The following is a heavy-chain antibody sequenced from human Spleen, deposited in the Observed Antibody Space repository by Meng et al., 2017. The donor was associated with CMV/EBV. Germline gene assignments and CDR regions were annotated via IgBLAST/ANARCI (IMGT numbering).Heavy chain of an antibody. Sequence: GESLKISCVASGFPFSSYSMNWVRQAPGKGLEWVSSISSSSSYIYYADSVKGRFTISRNNAENSLYLQMSSLRAEDTAAYYCARAQVYYFDSWGQGTLVTVSS. V-gene: IGHV3-21*01. CDR1: GFPFSSYS. D-gene: IGHD2-8*01. CDR2: ISSSSSYI. J-gene: IGHJ4*02. CDR3: ARAQVYYFDS.